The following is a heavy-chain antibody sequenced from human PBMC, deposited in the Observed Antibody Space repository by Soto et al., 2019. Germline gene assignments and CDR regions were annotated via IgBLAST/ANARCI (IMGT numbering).Heavy chain of an antibody. Sequence: SETLSLTCTVSSGSISSYYWNWIRQPPGKGLEWIGSIYYNGNTNYSPSLKSRVTISVDTSKKQFSLNLTSVTAADTAIYYCARGYCSSTSCYEFDPWGQGTLVTVSS. D-gene: IGHD2-2*01. CDR1: SGSISSYY. CDR3: ARGYCSSTSCYEFDP. J-gene: IGHJ5*02. CDR2: IYYNGNT. V-gene: IGHV4-59*01.